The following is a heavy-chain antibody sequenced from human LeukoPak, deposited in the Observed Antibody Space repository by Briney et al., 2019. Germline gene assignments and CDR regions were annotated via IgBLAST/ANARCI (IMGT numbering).Heavy chain of an antibody. V-gene: IGHV4-34*01. D-gene: IGHD5-18*01. CDR2: GGNSGGT. Sequence: SETLSLTCAVYGGSLNGYYWSWIRQPPGKGLEWIGEGGNSGGTKFNPSLKSRVTISADTSKNQFSLKLSSVTAADTAVYYCARVRLDTDAFDIWGQGTMVTVSS. J-gene: IGHJ3*02. CDR1: GGSLNGYY. CDR3: ARVRLDTDAFDI.